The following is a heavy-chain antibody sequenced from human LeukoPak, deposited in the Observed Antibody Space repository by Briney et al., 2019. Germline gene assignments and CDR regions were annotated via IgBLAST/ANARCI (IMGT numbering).Heavy chain of an antibody. CDR3: ARDSSNTLPAAISYYYYGMGV. J-gene: IGHJ6*02. CDR2: ISSSGSTI. Sequence: PGGSLRLSCAASGFTFSSYEMNWVRQAPGKGLEWVSYISSSGSTIYYADSVKGRFTISRDNAKNSLYLQMNSLRAEDTAVYYCARDSSNTLPAAISYYYYGMGVWGQGTTVTVSS. V-gene: IGHV3-48*03. CDR1: GFTFSSYE. D-gene: IGHD2-2*01.